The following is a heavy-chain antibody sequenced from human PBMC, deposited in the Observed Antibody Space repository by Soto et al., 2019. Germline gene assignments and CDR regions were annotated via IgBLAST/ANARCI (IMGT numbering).Heavy chain of an antibody. CDR1: GGTFSSYA. CDR2: IIPIFGTA. J-gene: IGHJ4*02. Sequence: SVKVSCKASGGTFSSYAISWVRQAPGQGLEWMGGIIPIFGTANYAQKFQGRVTITADESTSTAYMELSSLRSEDTAVYYCARDYYDSSGYGQYYFDYWGQGTLVTVSS. D-gene: IGHD3-22*01. CDR3: ARDYYDSSGYGQYYFDY. V-gene: IGHV1-69*13.